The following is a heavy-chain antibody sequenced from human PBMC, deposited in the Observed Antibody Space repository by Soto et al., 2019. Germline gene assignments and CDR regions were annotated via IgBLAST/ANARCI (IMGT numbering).Heavy chain of an antibody. CDR1: GFTFDDHT. V-gene: IGHV3-43*01. J-gene: IGHJ4*02. CDR2: ITWDAGSA. Sequence: GGSLRLSCAGSGFTFDDHTMHCVRQAPGKGLEWVSLITWDAGSAFYADSVRGRFTISRDNSKNSLYLQMNSLRTEDSALYYCAKEKDRIFDYWGRGTPVTVSS. CDR3: AKEKDRIFDY.